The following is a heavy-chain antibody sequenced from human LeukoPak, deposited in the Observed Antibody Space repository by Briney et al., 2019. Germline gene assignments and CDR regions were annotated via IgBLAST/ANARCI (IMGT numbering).Heavy chain of an antibody. CDR1: GFTFSSYE. D-gene: IGHD2-15*01. CDR2: ISSSGSTI. J-gene: IGHJ5*02. CDR3: ARVGGWVAATQKSWFDP. V-gene: IGHV3-48*03. Sequence: PGGSLRLSCAASGFTFSSYEMNWVRQAPGKGLEWVSYISSSGSTIYYADSVKGRFTISRDNAKNSLYLQMNSLRAEDTAVYYCARVGGWVAATQKSWFDPWGQGTLVTVSS.